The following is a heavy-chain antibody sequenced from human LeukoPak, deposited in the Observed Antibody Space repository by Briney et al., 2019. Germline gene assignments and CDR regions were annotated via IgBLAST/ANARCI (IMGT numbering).Heavy chain of an antibody. Sequence: LGESLKISCKGSGYSFTSYWIGWVRQMPGKGLEWMGIIYPGDSDTRYSPSFQGQVTISADKSISTAYLQWSSLKASDTAMYYCARRFCGGGCYSGWFDPWGQGTLVTVSS. D-gene: IGHD2-15*01. CDR3: ARRFCGGGCYSGWFDP. CDR1: GYSFTSYW. CDR2: IYPGDSDT. J-gene: IGHJ5*02. V-gene: IGHV5-51*01.